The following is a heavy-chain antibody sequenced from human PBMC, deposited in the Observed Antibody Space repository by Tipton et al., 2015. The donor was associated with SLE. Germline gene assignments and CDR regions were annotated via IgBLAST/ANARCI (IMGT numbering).Heavy chain of an antibody. CDR2: INHSGST. V-gene: IGHV4-34*01. D-gene: IGHD3/OR15-3a*01. Sequence: TLSLTCAVYGGSFSGYYWNWIRQPPGKGLEWIGEINHSGSTNYNPSLKSRVTISVDTSKNQFSLKLSSVTAADTAVYYCARQVYDFTYYFDYWGQGTLVSVSS. CDR1: GGSFSGYY. J-gene: IGHJ4*02. CDR3: ARQVYDFTYYFDY.